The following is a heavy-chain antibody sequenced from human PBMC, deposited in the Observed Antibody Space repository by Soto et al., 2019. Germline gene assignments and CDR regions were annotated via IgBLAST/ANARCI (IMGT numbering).Heavy chain of an antibody. CDR2: IYQSGTT. D-gene: IGHD3-22*01. CDR1: GGSVRSGSYY. V-gene: IGHV4-61*01. J-gene: IGHJ4*02. Sequence: SETLSLTCIVSGGSVRSGSYYWTWIRQPPGKGLEWIGYIYQSGTTNYNASLKSRVTISIDTSKNQFFLKLNSVTAADTAVYYCARDSSGRHDYWGQGTLVPVSS. CDR3: ARDSSGRHDY.